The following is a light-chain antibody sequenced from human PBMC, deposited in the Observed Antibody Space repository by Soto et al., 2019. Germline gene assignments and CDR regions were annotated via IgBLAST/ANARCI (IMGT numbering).Light chain of an antibody. CDR2: GNS. Sequence: QSVLTQPPSVSGAPGQRVTISCTGSSSNIGAGYDVHWYQQLPGTAPKLLIHGNSNRPSGVPDRFSGSKSGTSASLAITGVQAEDEADYYRQSYDTSLSGYVFGTGTKVTV. V-gene: IGLV1-40*01. CDR3: QSYDTSLSGYV. CDR1: SSNIGAGYD. J-gene: IGLJ1*01.